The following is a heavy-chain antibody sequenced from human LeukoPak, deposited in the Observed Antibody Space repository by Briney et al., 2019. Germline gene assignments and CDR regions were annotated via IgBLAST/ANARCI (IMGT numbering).Heavy chain of an antibody. CDR1: VFAFRNAW. V-gene: IGHV3-23*01. Sequence: PGGSLRLSCRASVFAFRNAWMNWVRQAPGKGLEWVSAISGSGSSTYYADSVKGRFTISRDNSKNSLYLQMDSLRADDTAVYYCAKLATRLAARPNFDYWGLGTLVAVSS. D-gene: IGHD6-6*01. J-gene: IGHJ4*02. CDR2: ISGSGSST. CDR3: AKLATRLAARPNFDY.